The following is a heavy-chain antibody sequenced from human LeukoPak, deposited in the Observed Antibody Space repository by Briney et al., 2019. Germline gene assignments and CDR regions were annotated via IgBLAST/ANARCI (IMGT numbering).Heavy chain of an antibody. J-gene: IGHJ4*02. CDR3: ARGGNYYGSP. D-gene: IGHD3-10*01. CDR2: INHSGST. V-gene: IGHV4-34*01. CDR1: GGSFSGYY. Sequence: SETLSLTCAVYGGSFSGYYWSWIRQPPGKGLEWIGEINHSGSTNYNPSLKSRVTISVDTSKNQFSLKLSSETAADTAVYYCARGGNYYGSPWGQGTLVTVSS.